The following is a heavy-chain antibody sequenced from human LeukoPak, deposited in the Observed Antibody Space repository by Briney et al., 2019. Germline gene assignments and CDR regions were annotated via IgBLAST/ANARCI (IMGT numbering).Heavy chain of an antibody. CDR2: IYYSGST. D-gene: IGHD5-24*01. CDR1: GYSISSGYY. V-gene: IGHV4-61*01. Sequence: SETLSLTCTVSGYSISSGYYWGWIRQPPGKGLEWIGYIYYSGSTNYNPSLKSRVTISVDTSKNQFSLKLSSVTAADTAVYYCARDNSYGSGRRDGYNWVDAFDIWGQGTMVTVSS. J-gene: IGHJ3*02. CDR3: ARDNSYGSGRRDGYNWVDAFDI.